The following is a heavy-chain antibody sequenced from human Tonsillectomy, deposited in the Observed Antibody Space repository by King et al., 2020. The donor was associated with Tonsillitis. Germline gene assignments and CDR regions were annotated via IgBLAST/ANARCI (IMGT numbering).Heavy chain of an antibody. Sequence: VQLVESGGGLVQPGGSLRLSCAASGFTFSSYWMSWVRQAPGKGLEWVANIKHDGSEKYYVDSVKGRFTISRDNAKTSVYLQMDSLRVEDTAVYDCAKSGINLDYWGQGTLVAVSS. J-gene: IGHJ4*02. CDR3: AKSGINLDY. CDR1: GFTFSSYW. D-gene: IGHD1-26*01. V-gene: IGHV3-7*01. CDR2: IKHDGSEK.